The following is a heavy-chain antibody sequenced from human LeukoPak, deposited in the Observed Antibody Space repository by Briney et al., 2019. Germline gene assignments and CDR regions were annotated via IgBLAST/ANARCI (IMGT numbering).Heavy chain of an antibody. V-gene: IGHV1-8*03. D-gene: IGHD6-19*01. J-gene: IGHJ5*02. CDR1: GYTFTSYY. CDR3: ARGGISAYSSGWYRIDP. Sequence: GASVKVSCKASGYTFTSYYMHWVRQATGQGLEWMGWMNPNSGNTGYAQKFQGRVTITRNTSISTAYMELSSLRSEDTAVYYCARGGISAYSSGWYRIDPWGQGTLVTVSS. CDR2: MNPNSGNT.